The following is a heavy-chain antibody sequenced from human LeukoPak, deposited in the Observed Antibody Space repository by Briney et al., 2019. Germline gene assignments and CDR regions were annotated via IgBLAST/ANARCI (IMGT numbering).Heavy chain of an antibody. Sequence: PGGSLRLSCAASGFTFSNYGMSWVRQAPGKGLEWVSIISGTGGSTEYAESVKGRFTISRDNSKNTLYLQMNSLRAEDTAVYYCARFVKQQWLVRYYYYMDVWGKGTTVTISS. J-gene: IGHJ6*03. CDR2: ISGTGGST. CDR1: GFTFSNYG. D-gene: IGHD6-19*01. CDR3: ARFVKQQWLVRYYYYMDV. V-gene: IGHV3-23*01.